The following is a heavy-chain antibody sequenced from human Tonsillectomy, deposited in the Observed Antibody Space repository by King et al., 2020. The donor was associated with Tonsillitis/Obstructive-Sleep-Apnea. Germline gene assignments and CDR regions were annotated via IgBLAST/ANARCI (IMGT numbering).Heavy chain of an antibody. CDR3: AKDAQARFEWLLYGGDFDY. V-gene: IGHV3-23*04. D-gene: IGHD3-3*01. CDR1: GFTFSSYA. J-gene: IGHJ4*02. Sequence: VQLVESGGGLVQPGGSLRLSCAASGFTFSSYAMSWVRQAPGKGLEWVSAISGSGGSTYYADSVKGRFTISRDNSKNTLYLQMNSLRAEDTAVYYCAKDAQARFEWLLYGGDFDYWGQGTLVTVSS. CDR2: ISGSGGST.